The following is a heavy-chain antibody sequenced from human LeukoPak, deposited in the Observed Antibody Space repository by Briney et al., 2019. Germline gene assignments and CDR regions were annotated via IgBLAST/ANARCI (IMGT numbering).Heavy chain of an antibody. Sequence: PSETLSLTCTVSGGSISSSSYYWGWIRQPPGKGLEWIGSIYYSGSTYYNPSLKSRVTISVDKSKNQFSLKLTSVTAADTAVYYCAGSPIGYGMDVWGQGTTVTVSS. CDR1: GGSISSSSYY. CDR2: IYYSGST. CDR3: AGSPIGYGMDV. J-gene: IGHJ6*02. V-gene: IGHV4-39*07.